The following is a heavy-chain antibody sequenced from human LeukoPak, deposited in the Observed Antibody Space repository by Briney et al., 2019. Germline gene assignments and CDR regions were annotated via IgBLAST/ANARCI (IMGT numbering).Heavy chain of an antibody. CDR2: IKQGGSEK. J-gene: IGHJ4*02. CDR1: GFTFSSYW. Sequence: GGSLRLSCAASGFTFSSYWMSWVRQAPGKGLEWVANIKQGGSEKYYVDSVKGRFTISRDNAKNSLYLQMNSLRAEDTAVYYCARDKSPWFGGVDYWGQGTLVTVSS. CDR3: ARDKSPWFGGVDY. V-gene: IGHV3-7*03. D-gene: IGHD3-10*01.